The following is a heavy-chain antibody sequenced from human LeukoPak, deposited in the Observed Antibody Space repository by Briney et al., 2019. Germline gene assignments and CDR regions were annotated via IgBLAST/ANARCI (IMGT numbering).Heavy chain of an antibody. J-gene: IGHJ3*02. CDR2: IKQDGSEK. D-gene: IGHD3-10*01. CDR3: ARDRVGWFGDVDAFDI. Sequence: GGSLRLSCAASGFTFSSYWMSWVRQAPGKGLEWVANIKQDGSEKYYVDSVKGRFTISRDNAKNSLYLQMNSLRAEDTAVYYCARDRVGWFGDVDAFDIWGQGTMVTVSS. CDR1: GFTFSSYW. V-gene: IGHV3-7*01.